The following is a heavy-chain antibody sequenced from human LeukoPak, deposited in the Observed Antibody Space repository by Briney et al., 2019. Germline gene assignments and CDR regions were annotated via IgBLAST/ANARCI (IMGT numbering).Heavy chain of an antibody. CDR3: ARRNTAEDAFDI. V-gene: IGHV3-33*01. D-gene: IGHD4-17*01. CDR1: GFTFSSYG. CDR2: IWYDGSNK. J-gene: IGHJ3*02. Sequence: PGGSLRLSCAASGFTFSSYGMHWVRQAPGKGLEWVAVIWYDGSNKYYADSVKGRFTISRDNSKNTLYPQMNSLRAEDTAVYYCARRNTAEDAFDIWGQGTMVTVSS.